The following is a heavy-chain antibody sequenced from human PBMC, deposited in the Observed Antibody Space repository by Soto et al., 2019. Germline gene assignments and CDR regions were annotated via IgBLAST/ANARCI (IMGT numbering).Heavy chain of an antibody. CDR1: GYTFTAYY. V-gene: IGHV1-2*02. J-gene: IGHJ5*02. Sequence: VSVKVSCKASGYTFTAYYIHWVRQAPGQGLEWMGWINPNNGGTTYAQKFQGRVTMTRDTSISTAYMELKRLTSDDTAVYYCARGVTDDYGSGDCFDPWGQGTLVTVSS. CDR2: INPNNGGT. CDR3: ARGVTDDYGSGDCFDP. D-gene: IGHD4-17*01.